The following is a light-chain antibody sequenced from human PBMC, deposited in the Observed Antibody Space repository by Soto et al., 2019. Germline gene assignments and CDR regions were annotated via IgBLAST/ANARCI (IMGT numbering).Light chain of an antibody. Sequence: EIVMTQSPATLSVSPGERATLSCGASQSVGSNLAWYQQKPGQAPRLLIYGASTRAIGIPARFRGSGSGTEFTLTISSLQSEDFTVYYCQQYNNWPPFTFGQGTKLEMK. CDR3: QQYNNWPPFT. CDR2: GAS. J-gene: IGKJ2*01. CDR1: QSVGSN. V-gene: IGKV3-15*01.